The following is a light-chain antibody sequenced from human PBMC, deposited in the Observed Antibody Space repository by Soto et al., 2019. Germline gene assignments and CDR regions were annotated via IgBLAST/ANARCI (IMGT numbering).Light chain of an antibody. CDR1: GGHSSYA. CDR3: QTWGTGIPWV. V-gene: IGLV4-69*01. Sequence: QPVLTQSPSASASLGASVKLTCTLSGGHSSYAIAWHQQQPEKGPRYLMKLNSDGSHSKGDGIPDRFSGSSSGAERYLTISSLQSEDEADYYCQTWGTGIPWVFGGGTKVTVL. J-gene: IGLJ3*02. CDR2: LNSDGSH.